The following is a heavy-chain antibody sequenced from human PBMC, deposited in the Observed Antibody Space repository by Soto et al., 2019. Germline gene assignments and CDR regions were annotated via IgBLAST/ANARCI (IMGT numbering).Heavy chain of an antibody. D-gene: IGHD6-13*01. CDR3: ARDLADVHIWDAFDV. CDR1: GDTFNSYG. Sequence: QVQLVQSGPELKKPGSSVKVSCKAPGDTFNSYGISWVRQAPGQGLEWMGGIVPMFGTTNLALKFEDRVTLTADELTTTVYMEIRGLTSEDTAVYYCARDLADVHIWDAFDVWGHGTRVTVSS. J-gene: IGHJ3*01. CDR2: IVPMFGTT. V-gene: IGHV1-69*01.